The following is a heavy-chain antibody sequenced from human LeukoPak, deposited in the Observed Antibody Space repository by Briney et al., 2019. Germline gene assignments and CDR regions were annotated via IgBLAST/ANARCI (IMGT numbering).Heavy chain of an antibody. CDR1: GFTFRNAW. V-gene: IGHV3-15*01. CDR3: TAATLRFDYDYGMDV. J-gene: IGHJ6*02. CDR2: IKRDSDGGTA. Sequence: SGGSLRLSCAASGFTFRNAWMTWVRQAPGKGLEWVGSIKRDSDGGTADHAPPVRGRFTISRDDSKNTLYLQMTNLKTEDTAVYYCTAATLRFDYDYGMDVWGQGTTVTVCS. D-gene: IGHD3-16*01.